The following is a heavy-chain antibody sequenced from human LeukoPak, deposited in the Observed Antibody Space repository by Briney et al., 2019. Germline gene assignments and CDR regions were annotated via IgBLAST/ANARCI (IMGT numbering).Heavy chain of an antibody. CDR3: ARDRGNTPTVAEYFQH. V-gene: IGHV1-46*01. CDR1: GYTFTSYY. Sequence: ASVKVSCKASGYTFTSYYMHWVRQAPGQGLEWMGIINPSGGSTSYAQKLQGRVTMTRDTSTSTVYMELSSLRSEDTAVYYCARDRGNTPTVAEYFQHWGQGTLVTVSS. D-gene: IGHD4-23*01. J-gene: IGHJ1*01. CDR2: INPSGGST.